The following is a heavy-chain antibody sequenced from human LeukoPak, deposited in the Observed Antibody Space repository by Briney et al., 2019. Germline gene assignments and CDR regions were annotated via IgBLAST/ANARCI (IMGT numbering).Heavy chain of an antibody. J-gene: IGHJ6*04. V-gene: IGHV3-30*03. CDR3: ASDPRDGGQNV. CDR2: ISYDGSNK. Sequence: GGSLRLSCAASGFTFSSYGMHWVRQAPGKGLEWVAVISYDGSNKYYADSVKGRFTISRDNSKNTLYLQMNSLRAEDSAVYYCASDPRDGGQNVWGKGTMVTVSS. CDR1: GFTFSSYG. D-gene: IGHD5-24*01.